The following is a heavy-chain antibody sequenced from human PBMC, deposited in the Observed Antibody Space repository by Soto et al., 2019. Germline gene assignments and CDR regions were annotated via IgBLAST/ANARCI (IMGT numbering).Heavy chain of an antibody. CDR1: GYTFSSYG. CDR2: INIYKGNT. J-gene: IGHJ4*02. CDR3: ARERGGYAYGDY. Sequence: QVQLMQSGAEVKKPGASVKVSCKPSGYTFSSYGIAWVRQAPGQGLEWMGWINIYKGNTNYAQKFQDRVTMTTDTSTGAVYMELRRLGSDDTAVYYGARERGGYAYGDYWGQGPLVTVSS. V-gene: IGHV1-18*01. D-gene: IGHD3-16*01.